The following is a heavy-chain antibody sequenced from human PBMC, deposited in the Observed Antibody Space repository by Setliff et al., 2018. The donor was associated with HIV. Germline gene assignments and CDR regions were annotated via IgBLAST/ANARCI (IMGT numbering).Heavy chain of an antibody. D-gene: IGHD2-21*01. Sequence: SETLSLTCTVSGGSIRGHYWSWMRQPPGKALEWIGDLYYGETTNYNHSLKSRVTISGDTSRNEFSLKLNSVTAADTAVYSCARVPVYCGGRGDNCHGFQYWAQGTLVTVSS. V-gene: IGHV4-59*11. CDR2: LYYGETT. CDR3: ARVPVYCGGRGDNCHGFQY. CDR1: GGSIRGHY. J-gene: IGHJ1*01.